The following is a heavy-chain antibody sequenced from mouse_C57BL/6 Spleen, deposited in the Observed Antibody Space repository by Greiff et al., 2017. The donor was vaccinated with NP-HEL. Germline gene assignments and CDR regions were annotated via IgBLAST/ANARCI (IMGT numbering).Heavy chain of an antibody. Sequence: EVNVVESGGGLVQPGRSLRLSCATSGFTFSDFYMEWVRQAPGKGLEWIAASRNKANDYTTEYSASVKGRFIVSRDTSQSILYLQMNALRAEDTAIYYCARDADDGYWYFDVWGTGTTVTVSS. D-gene: IGHD2-3*01. V-gene: IGHV7-1*01. J-gene: IGHJ1*03. CDR3: ARDADDGYWYFDV. CDR2: SRNKANDYTT. CDR1: GFTFSDFY.